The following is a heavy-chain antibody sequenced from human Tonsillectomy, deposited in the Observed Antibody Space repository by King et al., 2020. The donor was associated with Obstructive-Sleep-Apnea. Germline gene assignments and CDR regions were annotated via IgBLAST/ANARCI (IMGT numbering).Heavy chain of an antibody. J-gene: IGHJ5*02. CDR3: AGTYGSGVDWFDP. V-gene: IGHV4-31*03. CDR2: IYSGSP. CDR1: GGSLSSGDYY. D-gene: IGHD3-10*01. Sequence: VQLQESGPGLVKPSQTLSLTCTISGGSLSSGDYYWSWIRQPPGKALEWIVYIYSGSPYYNPSPKSRVTISVDTSKNQFSLKLNSVTAADTAVYYCAGTYGSGVDWFDPWGQGTLVTVSS.